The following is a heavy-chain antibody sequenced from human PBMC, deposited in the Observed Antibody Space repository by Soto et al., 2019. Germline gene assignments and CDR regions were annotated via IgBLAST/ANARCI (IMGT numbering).Heavy chain of an antibody. CDR2: MYHSGST. V-gene: IGHV4-38-2*02. CDR3: ARDRRSYFDRSGTFDY. CDR1: GYSISSGYH. J-gene: IGHJ4*02. Sequence: SETLSLTCAVSGYSISSGYHWGWIRQPPGKGLEWIGSMYHSGSTYYNASLKSRVTISGDTSKNQFSLKLISVTAADTAVYYCARDRRSYFDRSGTFDYWGQGTLVTVS. D-gene: IGHD3-22*01.